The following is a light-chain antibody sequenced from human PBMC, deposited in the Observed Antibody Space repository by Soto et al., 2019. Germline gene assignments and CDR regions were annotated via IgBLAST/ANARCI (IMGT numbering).Light chain of an antibody. V-gene: IGKV1-5*03. CDR1: QSISSW. J-gene: IGKJ4*01. CDR2: KAS. Sequence: DIQMTQSPSILSAPVGDRVTITCRASQSISSWLAWYQQKPGKAPKLLIYKASSLESGVPSRFSGSGSGTEFTLTISSLQPDDFATYYCQQYSNYLLSFGGGTKVEIK. CDR3: QQYSNYLLS.